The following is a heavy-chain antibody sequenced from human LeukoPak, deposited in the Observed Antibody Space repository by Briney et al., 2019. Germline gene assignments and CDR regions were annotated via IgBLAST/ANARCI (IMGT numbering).Heavy chain of an antibody. D-gene: IGHD6-19*01. CDR3: AKRAEQAVAGTYYFGY. V-gene: IGHV3-30*18. CDR2: ISYDGSNK. CDR1: GFTFSSYG. J-gene: IGHJ4*02. Sequence: GRSLRLSCAASGFTFSSYGMHWVRQAPGKGLEWVAVISYDGSNKYYADSVKGRFTISRGNSKNTLYLQMNSLRAEDTAVYYCAKRAEQAVAGTYYFGYWGQGTLVTVSS.